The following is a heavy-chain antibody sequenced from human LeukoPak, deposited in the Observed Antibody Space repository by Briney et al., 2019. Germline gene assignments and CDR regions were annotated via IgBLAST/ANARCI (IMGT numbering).Heavy chain of an antibody. V-gene: IGHV3-23*01. CDR2: ISGSGANT. J-gene: IGHJ4*02. D-gene: IGHD3-9*01. CDR1: KFTFSTSA. CDR3: AKESQTYYDIMTGYPNYYFDY. Sequence: GGSLRLSCAASKFTFSTSAMSWVRQAPGKGLEWVSAISGSGANTYYVDSVKGRFTISRDNSKNTLYMEMSSLRSDDTAVYYCAKESQTYYDIMTGYPNYYFDYWGQGTLVTVSS.